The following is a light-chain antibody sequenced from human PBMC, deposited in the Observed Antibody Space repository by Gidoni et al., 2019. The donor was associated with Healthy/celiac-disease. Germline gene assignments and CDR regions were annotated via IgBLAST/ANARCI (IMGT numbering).Light chain of an antibody. Sequence: SYELTQPLSVSVVLGQTARITCGGNNIGSKNVHWYQQKPGQAPVLVIYRDSNRPSGIPERFSGSNSGNTATLTISRAQAGDEADYYCQVWDSSVVFGGGTKLTVL. V-gene: IGLV3-9*01. J-gene: IGLJ2*01. CDR2: RDS. CDR3: QVWDSSVV. CDR1: NIGSKN.